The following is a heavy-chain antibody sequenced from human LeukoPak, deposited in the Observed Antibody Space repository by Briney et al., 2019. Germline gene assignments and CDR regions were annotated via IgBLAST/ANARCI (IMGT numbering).Heavy chain of an antibody. D-gene: IGHD3-10*01. V-gene: IGHV4-4*07. CDR1: GASISSYY. Sequence: SETLSLTCTVSGASISSYYWTWVRQPAGNGLEWIGRISTSGSTNYNPSLKSRVTMSADTSKNQFSLKLSSVTAADTAVYYCARDRGPPYYYYYYGMDVWGQGTTVTVSS. CDR2: ISTSGST. J-gene: IGHJ6*02. CDR3: ARDRGPPYYYYYYGMDV.